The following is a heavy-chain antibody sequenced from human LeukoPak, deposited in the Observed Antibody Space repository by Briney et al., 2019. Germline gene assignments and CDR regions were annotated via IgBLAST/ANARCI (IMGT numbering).Heavy chain of an antibody. V-gene: IGHV3-66*01. CDR2: IYSGGST. CDR1: GFTVSSNY. J-gene: IGHJ4*02. D-gene: IGHD2-15*01. Sequence: GGSLRLSCAASGFTVSSNYMSWVRQAPGKGLEWVSVIYSGGSTYYADSVKGRFTISRDNAKNSLYLQMNSLRAEDTAVYYCARGYSASFEYWGQGTLVTVSS. CDR3: ARGYSASFEY.